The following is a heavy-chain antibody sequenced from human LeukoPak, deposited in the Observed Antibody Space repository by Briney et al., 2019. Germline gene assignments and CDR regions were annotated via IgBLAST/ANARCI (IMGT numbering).Heavy chain of an antibody. CDR3: AKSGNAWYFFDS. V-gene: IGHV3-23*01. Sequence: GGSLRLSCAASGFAFSTYAMIWVRQAPGKGLEWVSGVRGTGTNTYYADSVKGRFTISRDNSENMVYLQIDSLRSDDTAVYYCAKSGNAWYFFDSWGQGTLVTVSS. D-gene: IGHD6-19*01. CDR2: VRGTGTNT. CDR1: GFAFSTYA. J-gene: IGHJ4*02.